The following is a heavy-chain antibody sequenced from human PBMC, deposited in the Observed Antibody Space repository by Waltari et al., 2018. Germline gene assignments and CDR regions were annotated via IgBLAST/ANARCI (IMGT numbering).Heavy chain of an antibody. CDR1: GFTVSSNY. CDR3: ARDKCGYSSSFDY. D-gene: IGHD6-13*01. CDR2: SYSGGSK. V-gene: IGHV3-53*01. Sequence: EVQLVESGGGLIQPGGSLRLSCAASGFTVSSNYLSWVRQAPGKGLEWVSVSYSGGSKYYADSVKGRFTIARDNSKNTLYLQMNSLRAEDTAVYYCARDKCGYSSSFDYWGQGTLVTVSS. J-gene: IGHJ4*02.